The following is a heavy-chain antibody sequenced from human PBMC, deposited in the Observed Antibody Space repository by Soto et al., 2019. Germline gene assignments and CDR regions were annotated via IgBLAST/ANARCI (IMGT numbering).Heavy chain of an antibody. CDR1: GDSIGNFY. CDR3: ARGMGRYFDI. Sequence: QVHLQESGPGLVKPSETLSLTCAISGDSIGNFYWSWIRQPAGKGLESLGRLSASGRTNYSPSLQSRVTMSLDRSKNRFSLLLTSVSAADTAVYFCARGMGRYFDIWGRGTLVTVSS. CDR2: LSASGRT. D-gene: IGHD2-8*01. V-gene: IGHV4-4*07. J-gene: IGHJ2*01.